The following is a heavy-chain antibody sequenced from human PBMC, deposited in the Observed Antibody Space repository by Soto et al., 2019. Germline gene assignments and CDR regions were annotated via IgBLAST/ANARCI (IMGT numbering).Heavy chain of an antibody. CDR2: IYYSGST. J-gene: IGHJ6*03. Sequence: PSETLSLTCTVSGGSISSYYWIWIRQPPGKGLEWIGYIYYSGSTNYNPSLKSRVTISVDTSKNQFSLKLSSVTAADTAVYYCARSRNYGYATAYYYYYMDVWGKGTTVTVSS. CDR1: GGSISSYY. V-gene: IGHV4-59*01. D-gene: IGHD5-18*01. CDR3: ARSRNYGYATAYYYYYMDV.